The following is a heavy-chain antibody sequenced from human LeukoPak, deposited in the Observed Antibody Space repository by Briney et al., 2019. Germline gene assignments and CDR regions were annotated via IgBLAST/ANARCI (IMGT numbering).Heavy chain of an antibody. CDR3: ARVAVAEGGNWFDP. D-gene: IGHD6-19*01. CDR2: INPSSGGT. Sequence: ASVKVSCKASGYTFTGYYMHWVRQAPGQGLEWMGWINPSSGGTNYAQKFQGRVTMTRDTSISTAYMELSRLRSDDTAVYYCARVAVAEGGNWFDPWGQGTLVTDSS. V-gene: IGHV1-2*02. CDR1: GYTFTGYY. J-gene: IGHJ5*02.